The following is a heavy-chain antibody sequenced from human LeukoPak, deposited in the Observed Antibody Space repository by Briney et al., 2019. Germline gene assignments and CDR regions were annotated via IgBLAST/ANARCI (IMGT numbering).Heavy chain of an antibody. CDR3: ARDVYYGSGHDY. Sequence: SETLSLTCTVSGGSISSDYWSWIRQPAGKGLEWIGRIYSSGATNYNPSLKSRVTMSVDTSKNQFFLKLSSVTAADTAVYYCARDVYYGSGHDYWGQGTLVTVSS. CDR1: GGSISSDY. J-gene: IGHJ4*02. D-gene: IGHD3-10*01. CDR2: IYSSGAT. V-gene: IGHV4-4*07.